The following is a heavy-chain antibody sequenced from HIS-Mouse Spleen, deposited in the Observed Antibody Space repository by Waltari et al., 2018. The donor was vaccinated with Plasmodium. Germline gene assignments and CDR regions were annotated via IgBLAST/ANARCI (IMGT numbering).Heavy chain of an antibody. CDR3: ASSGSGSYYY. J-gene: IGHJ4*02. CDR1: GGSFSGYY. CDR2: INHSGST. Sequence: QVQLQQWGAGLLKPSETLSPTCAVYGGSFSGYYWSWIRQPPGKGLEWIGEINHSGSTNYNPSLKSRVTISVDTSKNQFSLKLSSVTAADTAVYYCASSGSGSYYYWGQGTLVTVSS. D-gene: IGHD3-10*01. V-gene: IGHV4-34*01.